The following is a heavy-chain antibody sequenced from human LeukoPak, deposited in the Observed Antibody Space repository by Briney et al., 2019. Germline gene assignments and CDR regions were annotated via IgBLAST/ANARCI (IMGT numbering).Heavy chain of an antibody. Sequence: TLSLTCTVSGGSISSGGYYWSWIRQHPGKGLEWIGYIYYSGSTYYNPSLKSRVTISVDTSKNQFSLKLSSVTAADTAVYYCARGRQRTRITIFPGWFDPWGQGTLVTVSS. CDR2: IYYSGST. D-gene: IGHD3-3*01. CDR1: GGSISSGGYY. CDR3: ARGRQRTRITIFPGWFDP. V-gene: IGHV4-31*03. J-gene: IGHJ5*02.